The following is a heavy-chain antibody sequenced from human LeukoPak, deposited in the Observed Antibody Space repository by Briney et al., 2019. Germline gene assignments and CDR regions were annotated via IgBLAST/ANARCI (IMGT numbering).Heavy chain of an antibody. CDR1: GYTFTSYY. CDR2: INPSGGST. Sequence: ASVKVSCKASGYTFTSYYMHWVRQAPGQGLEWMGIINPSGGSTNYAQKFQGRVTITADESTSTAYMELSSLRSEDTAVYYCARGGDFWSGYSKNWFDPWGQGTLVTVSS. J-gene: IGHJ5*02. V-gene: IGHV1-46*01. D-gene: IGHD3-3*01. CDR3: ARGGDFWSGYSKNWFDP.